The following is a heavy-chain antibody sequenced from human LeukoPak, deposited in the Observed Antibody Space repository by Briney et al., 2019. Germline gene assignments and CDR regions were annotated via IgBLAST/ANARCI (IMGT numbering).Heavy chain of an antibody. D-gene: IGHD3-10*01. CDR3: ARGDTMVRGVISDY. J-gene: IGHJ4*02. Sequence: ALVKVSCKASGYTFTDYYIHWVRQAPGQGLEYMGWINPNSGYTKYAPKFQDRVTMTRDTSISTVYMELSRLISGDTAVYYCARGDTMVRGVISDYWGQGTLVTVSS. V-gene: IGHV1-2*02. CDR1: GYTFTDYY. CDR2: INPNSGYT.